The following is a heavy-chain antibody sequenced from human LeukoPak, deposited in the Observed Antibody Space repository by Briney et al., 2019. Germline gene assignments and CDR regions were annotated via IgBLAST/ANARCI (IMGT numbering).Heavy chain of an antibody. J-gene: IGHJ6*03. D-gene: IGHD4-23*01. V-gene: IGHV1-2*02. Sequence: GASVTVSCKTSGYTFTGYYMHWVRQAPGQGLEWMGWINPNSGDTNYAQNFQGRVTMTRDTSISTAYIELSRLRSDDTAVYYCARDSHGGNIPDNNYYYYYMDVWGKGTTVTVSS. CDR1: GYTFTGYY. CDR3: ARDSHGGNIPDNNYYYYYMDV. CDR2: INPNSGDT.